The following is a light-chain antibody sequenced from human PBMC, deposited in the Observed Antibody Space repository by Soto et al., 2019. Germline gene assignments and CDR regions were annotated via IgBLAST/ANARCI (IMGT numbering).Light chain of an antibody. CDR1: SSNIGGTNY. J-gene: IGLJ2*01. CDR3: ASWDDRLGAVI. Sequence: QSALTQAPSASGTPGQRVTISCSGSSSNIGGTNYAYWYQQLPGAAPKLLMHSNNLRPSGVPERISGSKFGTAASLAISGLRSEDEAVYYCASWDDRLGAVIFGGGTKVTVL. V-gene: IGLV1-47*02. CDR2: SNN.